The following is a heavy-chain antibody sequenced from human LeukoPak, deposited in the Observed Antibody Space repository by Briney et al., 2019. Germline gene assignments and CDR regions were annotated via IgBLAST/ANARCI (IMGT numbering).Heavy chain of an antibody. CDR2: IYTSVST. CDR3: ARRVGRYAFDI. V-gene: IGHV4-61*02. J-gene: IGHJ3*02. CDR1: GGSISSGRSY. Sequence: SETLSLTCTVSGGSISSGRSYWSWVRQPAGKGLEWIGRIYTSVSTNYNPSLTSRVTISIDTSKNQFSLKLTSVTAADTAVYYCARRVGRYAFDIWGQGTMVTVSS. D-gene: IGHD1-26*01.